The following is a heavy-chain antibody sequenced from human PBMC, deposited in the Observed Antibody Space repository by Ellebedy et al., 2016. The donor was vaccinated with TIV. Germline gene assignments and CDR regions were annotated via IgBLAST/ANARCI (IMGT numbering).Heavy chain of an antibody. CDR2: IIPIFGTA. J-gene: IGHJ4*02. CDR1: GGTFSSYA. D-gene: IGHD3-3*01. Sequence: SVKVSXKASGGTFSSYAISWVRQAPGQGLEWMGGIIPIFGTANYAQKFQGRVTITADESTSTAYMELSSLRSEDTAVYYCARELSGWGGYEPWGQGTLVTVSS. V-gene: IGHV1-69*13. CDR3: ARELSGWGGYEP.